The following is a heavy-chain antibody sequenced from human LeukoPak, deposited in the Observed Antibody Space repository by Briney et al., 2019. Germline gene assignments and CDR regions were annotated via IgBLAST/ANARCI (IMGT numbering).Heavy chain of an antibody. CDR3: ATRGNLSWFGALRH. D-gene: IGHD3-10*01. CDR1: GFIFSSYA. J-gene: IGHJ4*02. Sequence: GGSLRLSCAASGFIFSSYAMSWVRQAPGKGLEWVAFIRQDGRETDYAGSVKGRFTISRDNAKNSLYLQMNNLRVEDTAVYYCATRGNLSWFGALRHWSQGTVVTVSS. V-gene: IGHV3-7*01. CDR2: IRQDGRET.